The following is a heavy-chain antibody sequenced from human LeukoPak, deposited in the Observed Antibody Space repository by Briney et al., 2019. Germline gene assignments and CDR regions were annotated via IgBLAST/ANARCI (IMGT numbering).Heavy chain of an antibody. V-gene: IGHV1-69*01. Sequence: ASVKVSCKASGGTFSTYAISWVRQAPGQGLEWMGGIVPIFGTANYAQKFQGRVTLTADESTSTAYMELSSLRSEDTAVYYCARGGLYYDSTGYYYYWGRGTLVTVSS. CDR1: GGTFSTYA. D-gene: IGHD3-22*01. CDR2: IVPIFGTA. CDR3: ARGGLYYDSTGYYYY. J-gene: IGHJ4*02.